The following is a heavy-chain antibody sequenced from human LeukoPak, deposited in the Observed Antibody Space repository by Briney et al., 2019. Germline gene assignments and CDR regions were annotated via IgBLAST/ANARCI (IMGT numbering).Heavy chain of an antibody. V-gene: IGHV3-72*01. CDR3: TREGGQGDYTAFDL. Sequence: GGSLRLACAASGFIFSAYIMDWVHQAPGKGLEWIGRIRKINAGYTTEYAASVKGRFVVSRDDSKDSLFLQMNSLETEDTAVYYCTREGGQGDYTAFDLWGQGTMVTVSS. J-gene: IGHJ3*01. CDR1: GFIFSAYI. D-gene: IGHD3-3*01. CDR2: IRKINAGYTT.